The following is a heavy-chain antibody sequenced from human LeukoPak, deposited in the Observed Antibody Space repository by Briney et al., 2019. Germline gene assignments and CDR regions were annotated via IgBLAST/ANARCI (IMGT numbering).Heavy chain of an antibody. CDR2: INTNNGNT. J-gene: IGHJ5*02. CDR1: GYTFTSYD. D-gene: IGHD4-23*01. Sequence: ASVKVSCKTSGYTFTSYDISWGRQAPGQGPEWLGWINTNNGNTHYAQSLQDRVTLPTDTSTSTAYMELRSLKSDDTAVYYCARGVSGVTPPWGQGTLVIVSS. CDR3: ARGVSGVTPP. V-gene: IGHV1-18*01.